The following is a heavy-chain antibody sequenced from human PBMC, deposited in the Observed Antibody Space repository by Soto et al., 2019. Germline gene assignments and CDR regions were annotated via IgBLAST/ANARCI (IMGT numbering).Heavy chain of an antibody. V-gene: IGHV1-69*12. J-gene: IGHJ6*02. CDR3: ARGDATKIVVTTYYGMDV. Sequence: QVQLVQSGAEVKKPGSSVRVSCKASGGTLRNYGISWVRQAPGQGLEWMGGIIPVFGTANYAQKLQGRVTITADEYTSTVSLDVTSLRSEDTAVYYCARGDATKIVVTTYYGMDVWGQGTTVTVSS. CDR1: GGTLRNYG. D-gene: IGHD4-17*01. CDR2: IIPVFGTA.